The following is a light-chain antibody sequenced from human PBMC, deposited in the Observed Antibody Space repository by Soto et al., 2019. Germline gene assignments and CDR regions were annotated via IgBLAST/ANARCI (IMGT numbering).Light chain of an antibody. CDR3: QQRSDWPKLT. CDR1: QNVGIY. V-gene: IGKV3-11*01. CDR2: DAS. J-gene: IGKJ1*01. Sequence: EIVLTQSPATLSLSPGDRATLSCRASQNVGIYLGWYQQKPGQAPRPLIYDASNRATGIPARFSGGGSGTDFTLTISSLEPEDFAVYYCQQRSDWPKLTFGQGTKVEI.